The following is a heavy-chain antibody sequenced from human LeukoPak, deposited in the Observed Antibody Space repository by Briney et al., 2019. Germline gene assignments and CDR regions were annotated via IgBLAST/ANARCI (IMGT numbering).Heavy chain of an antibody. Sequence: SVKVSCKASGGTFSSYAISWVRQAPGQGLEWMGGIIPIFGTANYAQKFQGRVTITTDESTSTAYMELSSLRSEDTAVYYCARAPAIFGVVIMFDAFDIWGQGTMVTVSS. CDR2: IIPIFGTA. J-gene: IGHJ3*02. D-gene: IGHD3-3*01. CDR1: GGTFSSYA. V-gene: IGHV1-69*05. CDR3: ARAPAIFGVVIMFDAFDI.